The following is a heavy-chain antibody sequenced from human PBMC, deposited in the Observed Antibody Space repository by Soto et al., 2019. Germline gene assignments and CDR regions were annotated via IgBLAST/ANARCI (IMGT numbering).Heavy chain of an antibody. V-gene: IGHV4-31*01. CDR2: IYYSGGT. CDR3: ARERVYYGDPGRNAFDI. J-gene: IGHJ3*02. D-gene: IGHD4-17*01. Sequence: QVQLQESGPGLVKPSQTLSLTCTVSGGSISSGGYYWSWIRQHPGKGLEWIGYIYYSGGTYYNPSLNSQVTISVDTSKNQFSLKLSSVTAADTAVYYCARERVYYGDPGRNAFDIWGQGTMVTVSS. CDR1: GGSISSGGYY.